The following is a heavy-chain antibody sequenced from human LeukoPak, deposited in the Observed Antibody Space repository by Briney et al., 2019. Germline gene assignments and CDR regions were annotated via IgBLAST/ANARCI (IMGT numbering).Heavy chain of an antibody. CDR2: ITTNGGNT. CDR1: GFTFNLYA. Sequence: GGSLRLSCAASGFTFNLYAMHWVRQAPGKGLEHDSGITTNGGNTYYADSVKGRFTISRDNFKNTLFLQLGSLRAEDMAVYYCAKPLTSYSSGFSDAFDVWGLGTLVTVSS. D-gene: IGHD5-18*01. CDR3: AKPLTSYSSGFSDAFDV. V-gene: IGHV3-64*02. J-gene: IGHJ3*01.